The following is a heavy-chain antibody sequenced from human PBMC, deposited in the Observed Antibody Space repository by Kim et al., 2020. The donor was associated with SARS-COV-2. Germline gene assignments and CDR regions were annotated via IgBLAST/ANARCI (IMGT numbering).Heavy chain of an antibody. CDR2: IGTSSSMI. J-gene: IGHJ6*02. CDR3: AQRMDV. Sequence: GGSLRLSCVASGFTFSSYSMNWVLQAPGKGLEWVSYIGTSSSMIYYADSVKGRFTISRDNAKNSLYLQMNSLRDEDTAVYYCAQRMDVWGQGTTVTVSS. V-gene: IGHV3-48*02. CDR1: GFTFSSYS.